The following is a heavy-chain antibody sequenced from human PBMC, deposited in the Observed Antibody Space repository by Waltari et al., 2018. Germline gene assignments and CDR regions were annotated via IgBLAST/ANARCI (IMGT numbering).Heavy chain of an antibody. CDR3: VATGNAGY. V-gene: IGHV3-74*01. Sequence: QLVESGGGSVQPGGSLRLYCAASEYTFSTYWMHWVRQAPGKGLEWVSRINTDGSSTLYADSVKGRFTISRDNAKNTLYLQMNSLRVEDTAVYYCVATGNAGYWGQGALVTVSS. J-gene: IGHJ4*02. D-gene: IGHD1-1*01. CDR1: EYTFSTYW. CDR2: INTDGSST.